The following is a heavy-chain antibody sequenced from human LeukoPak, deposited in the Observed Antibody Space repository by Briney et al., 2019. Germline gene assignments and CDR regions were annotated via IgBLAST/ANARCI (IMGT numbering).Heavy chain of an antibody. D-gene: IGHD6-19*01. J-gene: IGHJ4*02. CDR3: VRAVAGKGCIDY. Sequence: HSGGSLRLSCAASGSGFAFAGAWMHWVRQVPGKGPEWVSLISADGIRTIYADSVKGRFTMSRDNDKNTLYLQLSSLRAEDTAVFYCVRAVAGKGCIDYWGQGTLVTVSS. V-gene: IGHV3-74*01. CDR1: GSGFAFAGAW. CDR2: ISADGIRT.